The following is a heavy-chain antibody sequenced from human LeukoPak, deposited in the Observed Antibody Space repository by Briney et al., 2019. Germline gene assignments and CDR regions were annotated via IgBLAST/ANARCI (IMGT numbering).Heavy chain of an antibody. J-gene: IGHJ4*02. CDR2: MKPDGSES. CDR3: ARDRGRNSFDY. D-gene: IGHD1-14*01. Sequence: GGSLRLSCAASGFDFSSQWMSWVRQAPGKGLEWVASMKPDGSESWYVDSVKGRFTISRDNSKNSLYLQLTSLRAEDTALYYCARDRGRNSFDYWGQGTLVSVSS. V-gene: IGHV3-7*03. CDR1: GFDFSSQW.